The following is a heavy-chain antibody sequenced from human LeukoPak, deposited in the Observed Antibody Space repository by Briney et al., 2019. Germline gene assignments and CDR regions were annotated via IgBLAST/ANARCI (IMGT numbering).Heavy chain of an antibody. D-gene: IGHD3-10*01. V-gene: IGHV4-59*08. CDR1: GGSISSYY. Sequence: SETLSLTCTVSGGSISSYYWSWIRQPPGKGLEWVGYIYYSGSTNYNPSLKSRVTISVDTSKNQFSLKLSSVTAADTAVYYCARLRFTDYYYYGMDVWGQGTTVTVSS. CDR3: ARLRFTDYYYYGMDV. CDR2: IYYSGST. J-gene: IGHJ6*02.